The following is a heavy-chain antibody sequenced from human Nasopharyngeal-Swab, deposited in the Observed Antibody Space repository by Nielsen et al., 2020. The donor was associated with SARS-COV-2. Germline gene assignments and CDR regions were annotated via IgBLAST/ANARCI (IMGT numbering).Heavy chain of an antibody. V-gene: IGHV4-39*01. CDR2: TYYSGST. Sequence: WIRQPPGKGLEWIGSTYYSGSTYYNPSLKSRVTISVDTSKNQFSLKLSSVTAADTAVYYYARRVARAPRHEGDYYYGMDVWGQGTTVTVSS. CDR3: ARRVARAPRHEGDYYYGMDV. J-gene: IGHJ6*02. D-gene: IGHD3-16*01.